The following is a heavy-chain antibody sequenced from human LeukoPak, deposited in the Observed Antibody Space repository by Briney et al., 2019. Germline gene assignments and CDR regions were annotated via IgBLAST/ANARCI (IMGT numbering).Heavy chain of an antibody. V-gene: IGHV3-21*01. Sequence: PGGSLRLSCAASGSGFTFSTSAMNWVRQAPGKGLEWVSSISSSSSYIYYADSVKGRFTISRDNAKNSLYLQMNSLRAEDTAVYYCARGLRYSRGYWGQGTLVTVSS. J-gene: IGHJ4*02. CDR2: ISSSSSYI. CDR3: ARGLRYSRGY. CDR1: GSGFTFSTSA. D-gene: IGHD3-9*01.